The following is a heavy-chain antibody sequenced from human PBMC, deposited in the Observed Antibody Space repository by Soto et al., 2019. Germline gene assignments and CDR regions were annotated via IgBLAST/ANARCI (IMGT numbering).Heavy chain of an antibody. Sequence: ASVKVSCKTSGYSFINNGISWVRQAPGQGLEWMGWISPYNGKTRVAPKFQDRVTMTTDTSTSTAYMEVRSLRSDDTAVYYCAREMGSSWSDAFDIWGQGTMVTVSS. V-gene: IGHV1-18*04. CDR2: ISPYNGKT. CDR1: GYSFINNG. CDR3: AREMGSSWSDAFDI. J-gene: IGHJ3*02. D-gene: IGHD6-13*01.